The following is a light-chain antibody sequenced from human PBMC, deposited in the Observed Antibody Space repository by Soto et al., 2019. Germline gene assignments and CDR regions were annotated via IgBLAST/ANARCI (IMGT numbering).Light chain of an antibody. CDR3: CSYTSSSTYV. Sequence: QSALTQPASVSGSPGQSITISCTGTSSDVGGYNYVSWYQQHPGKAPKRMIYDVSNRPSGVSNRFSGSKSGNTASLTISGLQAEDEADYYCCSYTSSSTYVFGTGTKVTVL. CDR1: SSDVGGYNY. V-gene: IGLV2-14*01. J-gene: IGLJ1*01. CDR2: DVS.